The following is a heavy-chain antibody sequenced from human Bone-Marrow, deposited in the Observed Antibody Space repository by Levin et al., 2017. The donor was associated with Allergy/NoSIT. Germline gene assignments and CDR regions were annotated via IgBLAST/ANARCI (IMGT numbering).Heavy chain of an antibody. CDR1: GFTISPYW. V-gene: IGHV3-7*01. D-gene: IGHD6-13*01. J-gene: IGHJ4*02. Sequence: PSETLSLTCAASGFTISPYWMIWVRQAPGQGLECVAHINNDGSQKKYVDSLKGRFTISRDNAKNSLYLQMNSLRVEDTAVYYCANYSRSRHGYWGQGTLVTVSS. CDR3: ANYSRSRHGY. CDR2: INNDGSQK.